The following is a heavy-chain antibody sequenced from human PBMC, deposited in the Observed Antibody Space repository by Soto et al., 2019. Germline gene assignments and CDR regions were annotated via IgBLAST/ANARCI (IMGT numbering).Heavy chain of an antibody. Sequence: GASVKVSCKASGGTFSSYAISWVRQAPGQGLEWMGGIIPIFGTANYAQKFQGRVTITADESTSTAYMELSSLRSEDTAVYYCARDLPSARIAQTWGQGTLVTVSS. CDR3: ARDLPSARIAQT. CDR2: IIPIFGTA. J-gene: IGHJ5*02. CDR1: GGTFSSYA. V-gene: IGHV1-69*13. D-gene: IGHD6-13*01.